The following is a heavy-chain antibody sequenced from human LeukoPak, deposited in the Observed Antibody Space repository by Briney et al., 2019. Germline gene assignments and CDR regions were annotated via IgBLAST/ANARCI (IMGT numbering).Heavy chain of an antibody. D-gene: IGHD3-3*01. Sequence: GGSLRLSCAASGFTFSGYSMNWVRQAPGKGLEWVSSISSSSSYIYYADSVEGRFTISRDNAKNSLYLQMNSLRAEDTAVYYCARFIGDFWSGLFYYYYGMDVWGQGTTVTVSS. CDR3: ARFIGDFWSGLFYYYYGMDV. J-gene: IGHJ6*02. CDR1: GFTFSGYS. CDR2: ISSSSSYI. V-gene: IGHV3-21*01.